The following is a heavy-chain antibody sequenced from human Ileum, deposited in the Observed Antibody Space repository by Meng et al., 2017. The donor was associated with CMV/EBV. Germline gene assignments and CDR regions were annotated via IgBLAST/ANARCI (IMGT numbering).Heavy chain of an antibody. CDR2: NNHSGST. J-gene: IGHJ1*01. V-gene: IGHV4-34*01. CDR1: GGSFSGYY. D-gene: IGHD4-17*01. Sequence: QVQIPQWGSGLLKPSETLSLTCAVYGGSFSGYYWNWIRQPPGRGLEWIGENNHSGSTNYNPSLKSRVTISVDTSKNQFSLKLSSVTAADTAVYYCATRRTPYGDYEYFQHWGQGTLVTVSS. CDR3: ATRRTPYGDYEYFQH.